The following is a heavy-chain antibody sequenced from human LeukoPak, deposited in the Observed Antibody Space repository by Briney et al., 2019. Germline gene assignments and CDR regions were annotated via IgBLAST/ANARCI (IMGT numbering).Heavy chain of an antibody. Sequence: GGSLRLSCAASGFTFSNYAMSWVRQAPGKGLEWVSVISGSGGSTYYADSVKGRFTISRDNSKNMLYLQMNSLRAEDTAVYYCAKHVNPSTYDFWSGYWSRLDPWGQGTLVTVSS. J-gene: IGHJ5*02. CDR3: AKHVNPSTYDFWSGYWSRLDP. V-gene: IGHV3-23*01. CDR1: GFTFSNYA. CDR2: ISGSGGST. D-gene: IGHD3-3*01.